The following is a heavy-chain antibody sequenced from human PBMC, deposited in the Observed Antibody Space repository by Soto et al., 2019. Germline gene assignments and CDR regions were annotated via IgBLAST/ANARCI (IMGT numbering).Heavy chain of an antibody. Sequence: EVQLVESGGGLVQPGRSLRLSCAPSGFTFDDYAMHWVRQAPGKGLEWVSGISWNSGSIGYADSVKGRFTISRDNAKNSLYLQMNSLRAEDTALYYCAKLSRGYWYFDLWGRGTLVTVSS. J-gene: IGHJ2*01. CDR1: GFTFDDYA. V-gene: IGHV3-9*01. CDR2: ISWNSGSI. D-gene: IGHD6-6*01. CDR3: AKLSRGYWYFDL.